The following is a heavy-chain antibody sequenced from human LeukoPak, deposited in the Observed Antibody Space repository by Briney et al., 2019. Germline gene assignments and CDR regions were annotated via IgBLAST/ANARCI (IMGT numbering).Heavy chain of an antibody. CDR3: ARVRPDWYFDL. Sequence: ASVKVSCKASGFTFTSYYMHWVRQAPGQGLEWMGIISPSGGSTSYAQKFQGRVTMTRDTSTSTVYMELSSLRSEDTAVYYCARVRPDWYFDLWGRGTLVTVSS. CDR2: ISPSGGST. V-gene: IGHV1-46*01. CDR1: GFTFTSYY. J-gene: IGHJ2*01.